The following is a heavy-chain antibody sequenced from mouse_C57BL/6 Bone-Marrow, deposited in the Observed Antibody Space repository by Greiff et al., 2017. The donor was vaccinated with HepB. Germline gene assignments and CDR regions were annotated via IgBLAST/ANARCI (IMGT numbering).Heavy chain of an antibody. J-gene: IGHJ4*01. CDR3: ARDAHYEYDNYAMDY. V-gene: IGHV7-1*01. Sequence: EVHLVESGGGLVQSGRSLRLSCATSGFTFSDFYMEWVRQAPGKGLEWIAASRNKANDYTTEYSASVKGRFIVSRDTSQSILYLQMNALRAEDTAIYYCARDAHYEYDNYAMDYWGKGTSVTVSS. CDR1: GFTFSDFY. CDR2: SRNKANDYTT. D-gene: IGHD2-4*01.